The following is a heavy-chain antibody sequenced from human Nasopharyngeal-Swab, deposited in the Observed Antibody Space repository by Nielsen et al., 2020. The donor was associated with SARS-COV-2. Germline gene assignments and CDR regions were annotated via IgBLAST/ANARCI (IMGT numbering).Heavy chain of an antibody. CDR1: VGSTSSYD. CDR2: IYYSGST. CDR3: ARGFDP. V-gene: IGHV4-59*01. J-gene: IGHJ5*02. Sequence: SDTLSLPFTLPVGSTSSYDWSGIPQPPGHGLEWIGYIYYSGSTNYNPSLKSRVTISVDTSKNQFSLKLSSVTAADTAVYYCARGFDPWGQGTLVTVSS.